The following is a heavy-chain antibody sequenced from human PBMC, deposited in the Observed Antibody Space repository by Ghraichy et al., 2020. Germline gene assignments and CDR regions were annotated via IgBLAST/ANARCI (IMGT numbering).Heavy chain of an antibody. D-gene: IGHD3-10*01. J-gene: IGHJ5*02. Sequence: LSLTCAASGFTFSTYWMTWVRQAPGKGLEWVANIKPDGSKGYYVDSVKGRFTISRDNAKNSLYLQMNSLRAEDTAVYYCAREGLDHGSGRSYWFDPWGQGNLVTVSS. CDR2: IKPDGSKG. V-gene: IGHV3-7*01. CDR3: AREGLDHGSGRSYWFDP. CDR1: GFTFSTYW.